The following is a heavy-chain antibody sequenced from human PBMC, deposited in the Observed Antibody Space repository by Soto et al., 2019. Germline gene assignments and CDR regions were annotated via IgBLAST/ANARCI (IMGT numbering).Heavy chain of an antibody. CDR3: ARHRWVRATAFPGWVDY. D-gene: IGHD2-21*02. J-gene: IGHJ4*02. V-gene: IGHV4-39*01. Sequence: SETLSLTCTVSGGSISSSTSVYYWAWIRQPPGKGLEWIGSIFYSGSTYYNPSLKSRVTISVDTSKNQFSLKLSSVTAADTAVYYCARHRWVRATAFPGWVDYWGQGTLVTVSS. CDR1: GGSISSSTSVYY. CDR2: IFYSGST.